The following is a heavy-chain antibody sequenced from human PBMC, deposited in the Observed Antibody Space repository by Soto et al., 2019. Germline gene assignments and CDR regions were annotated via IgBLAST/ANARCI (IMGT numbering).Heavy chain of an antibody. Sequence: GGSLRLSCAASGFSFWAYAMSWVRQAPGKGLEWVSAITGGGDDTYYADSVKGRFTISRDNSKNMLFLQMSSLRAEDTAVYFCAKDLKMATSPYYFDYWGQGALVTVSS. V-gene: IGHV3-23*01. CDR1: GFSFWAYA. D-gene: IGHD5-12*01. CDR2: ITGGGDDT. CDR3: AKDLKMATSPYYFDY. J-gene: IGHJ4*02.